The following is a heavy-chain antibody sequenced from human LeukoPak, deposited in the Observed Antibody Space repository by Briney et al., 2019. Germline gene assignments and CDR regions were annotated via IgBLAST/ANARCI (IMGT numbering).Heavy chain of an antibody. Sequence: GGSLRLSCAASGFTLSDFGVNWVPQAPGKGLEWVANINLHGSVKLHVDSVEGRFTISRDNAKNSLFLQMTSLKVEDTAVYYCAAWGLYSYWGQGTLVTVSS. CDR2: INLHGSVK. D-gene: IGHD4-11*01. J-gene: IGHJ4*02. CDR3: AAWGLYSY. V-gene: IGHV3-7*01. CDR1: GFTLSDFG.